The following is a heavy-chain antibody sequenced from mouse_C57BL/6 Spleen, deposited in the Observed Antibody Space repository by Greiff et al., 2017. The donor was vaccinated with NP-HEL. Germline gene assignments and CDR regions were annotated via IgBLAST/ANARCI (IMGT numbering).Heavy chain of an antibody. J-gene: IGHJ3*01. D-gene: IGHD1-1*01. V-gene: IGHV5-9-1*02. CDR1: GFTFSSYA. CDR3: TREGPVYYYGSSPAWFAY. CDR2: ISSGGDYI. Sequence: DVMLVESGEGLVKPGGSLKLSCAASGFTFSSYAMSWVRQTPEKRLEWVAYISSGGDYIYYADTVKGRFTISRDNVRNIRYLQMSSLKSEDTAMYYCTREGPVYYYGSSPAWFAYWGQGTLVTGSA.